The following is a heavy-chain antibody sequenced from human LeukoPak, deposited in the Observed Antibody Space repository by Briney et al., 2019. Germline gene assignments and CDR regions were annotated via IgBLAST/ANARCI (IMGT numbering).Heavy chain of an antibody. CDR1: GFTFSSYA. J-gene: IGHJ4*02. V-gene: IGHV3-23*01. CDR3: ATYTNRRSDY. Sequence: GGSLRLSCAASGFTFSSYAMTWVRQAPGKGLEWVAGIIGSGGSTYYADSVKGRLTISRDNSKNTVYLQMNSPRAEETAVYYCATYTNRRSDYWGQGTLLTVSS. CDR2: IIGSGGST. D-gene: IGHD4-11*01.